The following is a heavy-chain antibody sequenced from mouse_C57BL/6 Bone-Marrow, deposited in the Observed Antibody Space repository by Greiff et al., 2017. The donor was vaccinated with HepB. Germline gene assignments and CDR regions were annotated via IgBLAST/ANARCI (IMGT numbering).Heavy chain of an antibody. D-gene: IGHD1-1*01. CDR1: GFNIKDDY. Sequence: EVQLQQSGAELVRPGASVKLSCTASGFNIKDDYMHWVKQRPEQGLEWIGWIDPENGDTEYASKFQGKATITADTSSNTAYLQLSSLTSEDTAVYYCTTSSYRYFDVWGTGTTVTVSS. CDR2: IDPENGDT. J-gene: IGHJ1*03. CDR3: TTSSYRYFDV. V-gene: IGHV14-4*01.